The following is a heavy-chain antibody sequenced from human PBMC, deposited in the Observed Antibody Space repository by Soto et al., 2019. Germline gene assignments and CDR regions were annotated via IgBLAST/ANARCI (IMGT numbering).Heavy chain of an antibody. CDR1: GFMFRDYP. CDR3: EKRRIIPGGAFDM. Sequence: LRLSCVVSGFMFRDYPMGWVRQAPGKGLEWVSATTATGGSTFYADSVKGRFTISRDNSINTLYLQMNNLRVEESAVYFCEKRRIIPGGAFDMWGQGKMVTVSS. J-gene: IGHJ3*02. D-gene: IGHD3-3*01. V-gene: IGHV3-23*01. CDR2: TTATGGST.